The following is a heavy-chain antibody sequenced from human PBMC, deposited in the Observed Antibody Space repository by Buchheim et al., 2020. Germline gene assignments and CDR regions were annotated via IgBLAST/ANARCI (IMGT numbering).Heavy chain of an antibody. CDR3: ARDLTVDYYRGAFDY. D-gene: IGHD3-22*01. V-gene: IGHV3-33*01. CDR1: GFTFSSYG. CDR2: IWYDGSNK. Sequence: QVQLVESGGGVVQPGRSLRLSCAASGFTFSSYGMHWVRQAPGKGLEWVAVIWYDGSNKFYADSVKGRFTISRDTSKNTLYLQMNSLRAEDTAVYYCARDLTVDYYRGAFDYWGQGTL. J-gene: IGHJ4*02.